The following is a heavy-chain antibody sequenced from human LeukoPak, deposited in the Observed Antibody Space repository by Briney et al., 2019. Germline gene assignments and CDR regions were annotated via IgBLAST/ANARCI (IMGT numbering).Heavy chain of an antibody. J-gene: IGHJ3*02. CDR1: GFTFDDYA. D-gene: IGHD6-13*01. Sequence: GGSLRLSCAASGFTFDDYAMHWVRQAPGKGLEWVSGISWNSGSIGYADSVKGRFAISRDNAKNSLYLQMNSLRAEDTALYYCASPTSAAAVDAFDIWGQGTMVTVSS. CDR3: ASPTSAAAVDAFDI. V-gene: IGHV3-9*01. CDR2: ISWNSGSI.